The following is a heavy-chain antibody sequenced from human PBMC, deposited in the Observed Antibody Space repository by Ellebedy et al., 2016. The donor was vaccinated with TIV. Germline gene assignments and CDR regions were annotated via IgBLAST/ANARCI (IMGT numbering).Heavy chain of an antibody. CDR3: ARATYYYDSSGYYYEGHGPYYFDY. CDR2: ISAYNGNT. D-gene: IGHD3-22*01. Sequence: ASVKVSCXASGYTFTSYGISWVRQAPGQGLEWMGRISAYNGNTNYAQKLQSRVTMTTDTSTSTAYMELRSLRSDDTAVYYCARATYYYDSSGYYYEGHGPYYFDYWGQGTLVTVSS. CDR1: GYTFTSYG. J-gene: IGHJ4*02. V-gene: IGHV1-18*04.